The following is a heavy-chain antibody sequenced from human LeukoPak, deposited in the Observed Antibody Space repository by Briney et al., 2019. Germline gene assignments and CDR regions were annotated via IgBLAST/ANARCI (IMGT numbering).Heavy chain of an antibody. J-gene: IGHJ4*02. D-gene: IGHD6-6*01. CDR1: GFTFSSYA. V-gene: IGHV3-23*01. Sequence: GGSLRLSCAASGFTFSSYAMSWVRQAPGKGLEWISAISGSGGSTYYADSVKGRFTISRDNSKNTLYLQMNSLRAEDTAVYYCAKGKGSSGSSSSDYWGQGTLVTVSS. CDR3: AKGKGSSGSSSSDY. CDR2: ISGSGGST.